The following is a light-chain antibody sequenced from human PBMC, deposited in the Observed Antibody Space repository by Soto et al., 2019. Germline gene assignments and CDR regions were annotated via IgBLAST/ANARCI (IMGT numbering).Light chain of an antibody. CDR3: QQYGSSPPTA. CDR2: GAS. V-gene: IGKV3-20*01. CDR1: HSVSSSY. J-gene: IGKJ2*01. Sequence: EIVLTQSPGTLSLSPGERATLSCRASHSVSSSYLAWYQQKPGQAPRLLIFGASSRATGIPDRFSGSGSGTDFTRTISRLEPEDFAVYYCQQYGSSPPTAFGQGTKLEIK.